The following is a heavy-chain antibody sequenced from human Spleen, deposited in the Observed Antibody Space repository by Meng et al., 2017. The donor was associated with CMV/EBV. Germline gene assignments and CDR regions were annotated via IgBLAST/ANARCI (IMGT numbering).Heavy chain of an antibody. Sequence: GESLKISCAASGFTFSSYSMNWVRQAPGKGLEWVSSISSSSSYIYYADSVKGRFTISRDNAKNSLYLQMNSLRAEDTAVYYWARGSFPNSGSYSWGQGTLVTVSS. CDR3: ARGSFPNSGSYS. V-gene: IGHV3-21*01. D-gene: IGHD1-26*01. CDR2: ISSSSSYI. J-gene: IGHJ4*02. CDR1: GFTFSSYS.